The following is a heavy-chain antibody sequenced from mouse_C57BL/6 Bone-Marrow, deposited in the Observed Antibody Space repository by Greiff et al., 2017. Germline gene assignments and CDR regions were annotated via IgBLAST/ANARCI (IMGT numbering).Heavy chain of an antibody. J-gene: IGHJ4*01. D-gene: IGHD2-5*01. V-gene: IGHV5-16*01. CDR2: INYDGSST. Sequence: EVQLVESEGGLVQPGRSMKLSCTASGFTFSDYYMAWVRQVPEKGLEWVANINYDGSSTYYLDSLKSRFIISRDNAKNILYLQMSSLKSEDTATYYCARDGNSNYVAMDYWGQGTSVTVSS. CDR1: GFTFSDYY. CDR3: ARDGNSNYVAMDY.